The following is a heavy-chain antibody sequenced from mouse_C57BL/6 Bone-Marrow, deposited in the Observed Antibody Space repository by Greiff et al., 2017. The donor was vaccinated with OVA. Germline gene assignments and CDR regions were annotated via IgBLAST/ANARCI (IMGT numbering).Heavy chain of an antibody. CDR2: INYDGSST. V-gene: IGHV5-16*01. D-gene: IGHD2-4*01. J-gene: IGHJ4*01. CDR1: GFTFSDYY. CDR3: AREGPYDYDYAMDY. Sequence: EVKVEESEGGLVQPGSSMKLSCTASGFTFSDYYMAWVRQVPEKGLEWVANINYDGSSTYYLDSLKSRFIISRDNAKNILYLQMSSLKSEDIATYYCAREGPYDYDYAMDYWGQGTSVTVSS.